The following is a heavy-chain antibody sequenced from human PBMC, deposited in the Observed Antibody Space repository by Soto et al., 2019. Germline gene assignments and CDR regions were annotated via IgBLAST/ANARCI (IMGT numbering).Heavy chain of an antibody. CDR2: MSYDGSNK. Sequence: LRLSCAASGFTFSSYAMHWVRQAPGKGLEWVAVMSYDGSNKYYADSVKGRFTISRDNSKNTLYLQMNSLRAEDTAVYYCARDLNDFWSGYYHYYYYGMDVWGQGTTVTVSS. J-gene: IGHJ6*02. CDR1: GFTFSSYA. CDR3: ARDLNDFWSGYYHYYYYGMDV. D-gene: IGHD3-3*01. V-gene: IGHV3-30-3*01.